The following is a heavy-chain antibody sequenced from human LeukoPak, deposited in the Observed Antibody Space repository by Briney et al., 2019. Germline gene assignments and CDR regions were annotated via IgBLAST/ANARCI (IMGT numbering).Heavy chain of an antibody. CDR3: ARRGRRVIVVVTASGYFDY. J-gene: IGHJ4*02. CDR2: INHSGST. CDR1: GGSFSGYY. Sequence: PSETLSLTCAVYGGSFSGYYWSWIRQPPGKGLEWIGEINHSGSTNYNPSLKSRVTISVDTSKNQFSLKLNSVTAADTAVYYCARRGRRVIVVVTASGYFDYWGQGTLVTVSS. V-gene: IGHV4-34*01. D-gene: IGHD3-22*01.